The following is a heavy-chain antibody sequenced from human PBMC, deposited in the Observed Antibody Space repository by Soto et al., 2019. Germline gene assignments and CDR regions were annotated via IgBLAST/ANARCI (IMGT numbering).Heavy chain of an antibody. CDR1: GGTFSSYA. CDR2: IIPIFGTA. Sequence: QVQLVQSGAEVKKPGSSVKVSCKACGGTFSSYAISWVRQAPGQGLEWMGGIIPIFGTANYAQKFQGRVTITADESTSTAYMELSSLRSEDTAVYYCARHRIAVAGTGGWFDPWGQGTLVTVSS. J-gene: IGHJ5*02. V-gene: IGHV1-69*01. CDR3: ARHRIAVAGTGGWFDP. D-gene: IGHD6-19*01.